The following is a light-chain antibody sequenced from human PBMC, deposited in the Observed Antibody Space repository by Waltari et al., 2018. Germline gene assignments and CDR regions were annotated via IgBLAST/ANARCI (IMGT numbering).Light chain of an antibody. V-gene: IGLV3-25*03. CDR1: ALPRDY. J-gene: IGLJ3*02. Sequence: YELTQPPSVSLSPGQTARITCSGDALPRDYAYWYLQRPGQAPVLVIYQDSERPSGIPERFSGSTSGTTSTLTISGVQAEDEGDYYCQSSDISGPYGVFGGGTKLTVL. CDR2: QDS. CDR3: QSSDISGPYGV.